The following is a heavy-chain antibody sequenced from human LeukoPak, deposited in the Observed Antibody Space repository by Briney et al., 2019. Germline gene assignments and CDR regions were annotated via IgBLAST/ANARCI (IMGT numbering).Heavy chain of an antibody. Sequence: SETLSLTCTVSGGSISSSSYYWGWIRQPPGKGLEWIRSIYYSGSTYYNPSLKSRVTISVDTSKNQFSLKLSSVTAADTAVYYCARTPSGYLANWFDPWGQGTLVTVSS. V-gene: IGHV4-39*01. D-gene: IGHD3-22*01. CDR3: ARTPSGYLANWFDP. CDR1: GGSISSSSYY. CDR2: IYYSGST. J-gene: IGHJ5*02.